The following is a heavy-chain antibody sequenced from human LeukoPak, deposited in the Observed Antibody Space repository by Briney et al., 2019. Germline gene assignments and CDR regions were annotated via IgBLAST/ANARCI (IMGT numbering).Heavy chain of an antibody. D-gene: IGHD1-26*01. Sequence: GGSLRLSCTASGFTFSSYAMTWVRQAPGKGLEWVSAISDSGDKTHYADSVKGRFTISRDNSKNTLYLHMISLRAEDTAIYYCAKDWSCDYWGQGTLVTVSS. V-gene: IGHV3-23*01. J-gene: IGHJ4*02. CDR2: ISDSGDKT. CDR1: GFTFSSYA. CDR3: AKDWSCDY.